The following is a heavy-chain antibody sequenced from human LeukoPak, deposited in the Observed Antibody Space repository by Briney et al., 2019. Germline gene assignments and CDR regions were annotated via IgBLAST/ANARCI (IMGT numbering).Heavy chain of an antibody. CDR3: ARGTPSSSGWLYYGMDV. V-gene: IGHV3-30*02. Sequence: QTGGSLRLSCAASGFTFSSYGMHWVRQAPGKGLEWVAFIRCDGSNKYYADSVKGRFTISRDNSKNTLYLQMNSLRAEDTAVYYCARGTPSSSGWLYYGMDVWGQGTTVTVSS. CDR1: GFTFSSYG. J-gene: IGHJ6*02. CDR2: IRCDGSNK. D-gene: IGHD6-19*01.